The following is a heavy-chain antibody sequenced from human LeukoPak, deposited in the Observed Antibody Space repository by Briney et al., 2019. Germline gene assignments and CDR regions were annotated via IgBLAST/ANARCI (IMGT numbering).Heavy chain of an antibody. CDR3: ARGNLTYYDYVFTLDY. Sequence: ASVRASCKASGYTFTNYGISWVRQAPGRGLEGMGWISAYNGNTNYPQKLQGRVTITTDTSTSTAYMELRSLRSDDTAVYYCARGNLTYYDYVFTLDYWGQGTLVTVSS. D-gene: IGHD3-16*01. CDR2: ISAYNGNT. CDR1: GYTFTNYG. J-gene: IGHJ4*02. V-gene: IGHV1-18*01.